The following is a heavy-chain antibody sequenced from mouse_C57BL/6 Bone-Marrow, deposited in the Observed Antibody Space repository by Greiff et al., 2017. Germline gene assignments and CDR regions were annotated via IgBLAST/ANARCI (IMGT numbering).Heavy chain of an antibody. CDR2: IYPGSGNT. V-gene: IGHV1-76*01. J-gene: IGHJ3*01. CDR1: GYTFTDYY. Sequence: QVQLQQSGAELVRPGASVKLSCKASGYTFTDYYINWVKQRPGQGLEWIARIYPGSGNTYYNEKFKGKATLTAEKSSSTAYMQLSSLTSEDSAVYFCAREAYYDEGAWFAYWGQGTLVTVSA. CDR3: AREAYYDEGAWFAY. D-gene: IGHD2-4*01.